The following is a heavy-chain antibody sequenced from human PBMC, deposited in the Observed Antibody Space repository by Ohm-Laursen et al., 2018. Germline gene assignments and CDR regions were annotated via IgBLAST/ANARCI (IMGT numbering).Heavy chain of an antibody. D-gene: IGHD5-24*01. J-gene: IGHJ4*02. Sequence: SLRLSCTASGFTFDDYAMHWVRQAPGKGLEWVSGISWNSGSIGYADSVKGRFTISRDNAKSSLYLQMNSLRAEDTALYYCAKGGGWLQFSFDYWGQGTLVTVSS. CDR3: AKGGGWLQFSFDY. V-gene: IGHV3-9*01. CDR2: ISWNSGSI. CDR1: GFTFDDYA.